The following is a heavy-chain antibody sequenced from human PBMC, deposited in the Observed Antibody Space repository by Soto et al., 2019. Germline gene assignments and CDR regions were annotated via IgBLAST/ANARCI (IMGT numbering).Heavy chain of an antibody. CDR3: ASFGVASMNWFDP. D-gene: IGHD3-3*01. Sequence: QVQLQESGPGLAETLSLTCTVSGVSITSGDYYWNWIRQPPGKGLEWIGCIYYSGNTYYNPSHKSRVTISLDTSKNHFSLKLSSVTAADTAVYYCASFGVASMNWFDPWVQGTLVTVSS. CDR2: IYYSGNT. CDR1: GVSITSGDYY. V-gene: IGHV4-30-4*01. J-gene: IGHJ5*02.